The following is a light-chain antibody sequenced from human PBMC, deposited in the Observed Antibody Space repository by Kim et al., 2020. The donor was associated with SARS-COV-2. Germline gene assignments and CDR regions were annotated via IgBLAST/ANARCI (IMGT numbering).Light chain of an antibody. CDR3: QAWDSGTGV. J-gene: IGLJ1*01. V-gene: IGLV3-1*01. CDR1: ELGNKY. CDR2: QDS. Sequence: SYELTQPPSVPVSPGQTASITCPGDELGNKYASWYQQKSGQSPVLVIYQDSKRPSGIPERFSGSNSGNTATLTISGTQAMDEADYYCQAWDSGTGVFGTG.